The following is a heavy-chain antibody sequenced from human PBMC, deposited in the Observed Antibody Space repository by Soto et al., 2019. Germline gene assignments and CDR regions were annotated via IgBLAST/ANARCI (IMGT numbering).Heavy chain of an antibody. CDR2: XXXXXXX. D-gene: IGHD2-2*01. J-gene: IGHJ5*02. CDR3: ARCAMAGRSYNWFDP. V-gene: IGHV4-30-2*01. Sequence: LXLXCAXSGGSISSGGYSWSWIRQPPXXXXXXXXXXXXXXXXXXXXSLKSRVTISVDRSKNQFSLKLSSVTAADTAVYYCARCAMAGRSYNWFDPWGQGTLVTVSS. CDR1: GGSISSGGYS.